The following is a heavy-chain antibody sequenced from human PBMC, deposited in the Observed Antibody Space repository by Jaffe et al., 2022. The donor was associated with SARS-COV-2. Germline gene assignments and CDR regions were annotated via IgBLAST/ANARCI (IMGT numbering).Heavy chain of an antibody. CDR2: INHSGST. D-gene: IGHD3-10*02. V-gene: IGHV4-34*01. CDR1: GGSFSGYY. J-gene: IGHJ6*02. CDR3: ARGSLLYYYDRFGYYYYGMDV. Sequence: QVQLQQWGAGLLKPSETLSLTCAVYGGSFSGYYWSWIRQPPGKGLEWIGEINHSGSTNYNPSLKSRVTISVDTSKNQFSLKLSSVTAADTAVYYCARGSLLYYYDRFGYYYYGMDVWGQGTTVTVSS.